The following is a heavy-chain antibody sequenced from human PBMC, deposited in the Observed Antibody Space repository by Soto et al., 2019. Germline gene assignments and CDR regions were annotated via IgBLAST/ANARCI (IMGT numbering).Heavy chain of an antibody. CDR2: IYSTGST. J-gene: IGHJ3*02. CDR1: GGSVSTHY. CDR3: ARDGSGYDTSGYYLYDAFDI. Sequence: QVQLQASGPRLVKPSETLSLTCTVSGGSVSTHYWRWIRQPAGKGLEWIGRIYSTGSTNYNPSLRSRVTMSVGTSRNQFSLTLTSVTAADTAVYYCARDGSGYDTSGYYLYDAFDIWGQGTMVTVSS. V-gene: IGHV4-4*07. D-gene: IGHD3-22*01.